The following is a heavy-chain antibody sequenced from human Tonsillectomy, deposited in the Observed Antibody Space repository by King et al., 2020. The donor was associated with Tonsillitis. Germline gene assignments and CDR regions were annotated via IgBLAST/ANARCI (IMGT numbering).Heavy chain of an antibody. CDR1: GYTFTSYG. D-gene: IGHD3-22*01. J-gene: IGHJ4*02. Sequence: QLVQSGAEVKKPGASVKVSCKASGYTFTSYGISWVRQAPGQGLEWMGWISAYNGNTNYAQKLQGRVTMTTDTSTSTAYMELRSLRSDDTAVYYWARSNYYDSSGYFPDYWGQGTLVTVSS. V-gene: IGHV1-18*04. CDR2: ISAYNGNT. CDR3: ARSNYYDSSGYFPDY.